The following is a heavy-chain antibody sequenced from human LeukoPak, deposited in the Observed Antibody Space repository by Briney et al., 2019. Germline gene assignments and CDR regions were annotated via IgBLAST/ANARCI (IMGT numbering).Heavy chain of an antibody. CDR1: GGSISSYY. D-gene: IGHD2-2*01. Sequence: SSETLSLTCTVSGGSISSYYWSWIRQPPGKGLEWIGYIYYSGSTNYNPSLKSRVTISVDTSKNQFSLKLSSVTAADTAVYYCARENCSSTSCYARWFDPWGQGTLVTVSS. CDR2: IYYSGST. J-gene: IGHJ5*02. V-gene: IGHV4-59*01. CDR3: ARENCSSTSCYARWFDP.